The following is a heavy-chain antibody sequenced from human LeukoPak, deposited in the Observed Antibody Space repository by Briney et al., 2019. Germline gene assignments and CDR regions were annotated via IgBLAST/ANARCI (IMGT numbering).Heavy chain of an antibody. J-gene: IGHJ4*02. D-gene: IGHD2-15*01. CDR1: GYSPNSYW. Sequence: VESLRISRQGSGYSPNSYWIAWVREIPGKGLEGLGVLCPGDSDTRYTPSFRSQITISADKSINTAYLRWSSLKASDTAMYYCARVYYCGGGSCKLEYWGQGTLVTVSS. CDR3: ARVYYCGGGSCKLEY. V-gene: IGHV5-51*01. CDR2: LCPGDSDT.